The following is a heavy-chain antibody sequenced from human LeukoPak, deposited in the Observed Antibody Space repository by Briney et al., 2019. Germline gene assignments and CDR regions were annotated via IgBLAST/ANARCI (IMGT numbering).Heavy chain of an antibody. V-gene: IGHV3-74*01. CDR3: ARGGTSGSLIY. CDR2: INSDGGST. CDR1: GFTFSNYW. D-gene: IGHD1-26*01. Sequence: PGGSLRLSCAASGFTFSNYWMHWVRQDPLKGLVWVSRINSDGGSTGYADSVKGRFTISRDNAKNTLYLQMNSLRAEDTALYYCARGGTSGSLIYWGQGTLGTVSA. J-gene: IGHJ4*02.